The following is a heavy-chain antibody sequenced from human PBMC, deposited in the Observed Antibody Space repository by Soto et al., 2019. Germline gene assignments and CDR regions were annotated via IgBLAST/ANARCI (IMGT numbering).Heavy chain of an antibody. Sequence: QVRLVQSGAEVKKPGASVKVSCKASGYTFTSYDINWVRQATGQGLEWMGWMNPDSGNTGYAQKFQGRVTMTRNNSISTAYMEVSSLRSEDTAVYYCARAKRIQLDYYYYMDVWGKGTTVTVSS. CDR3: ARAKRIQLDYYYYMDV. CDR1: GYTFTSYD. J-gene: IGHJ6*03. CDR2: MNPDSGNT. D-gene: IGHD5-18*01. V-gene: IGHV1-8*01.